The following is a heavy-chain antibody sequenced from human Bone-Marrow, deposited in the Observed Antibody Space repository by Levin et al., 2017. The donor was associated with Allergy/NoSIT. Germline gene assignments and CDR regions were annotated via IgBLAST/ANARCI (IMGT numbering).Heavy chain of an antibody. CDR3: VRDERSSSFSAFDL. V-gene: IGHV3-9*01. CDR1: GFTLGDIA. Sequence: PGGSLRLSCEASGFTLGDIAMHWVRQAPGKGLEWVSGITWNSRTIEYADSVKGRFTISRDNAKNSLYLEMNSLSAEDTALYYCVRDERSSSFSAFDLWGQGTKVIVSS. CDR2: ITWNSRTI. D-gene: IGHD6-6*01. J-gene: IGHJ4*02.